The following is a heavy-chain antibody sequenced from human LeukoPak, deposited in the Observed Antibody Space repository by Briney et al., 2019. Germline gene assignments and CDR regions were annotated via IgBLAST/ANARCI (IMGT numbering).Heavy chain of an antibody. CDR2: IYYSGST. Sequence: SETLSLTCTVSGGSISSGDYYWSWIRQPPGKGLEWIGYIYYSGSTYYNPSLKSRVTISVDRSKNQFSLKLSSVTAADTAVYYCARGFSSWYSPLYGMDVWGQGTTVTVSS. D-gene: IGHD6-13*01. CDR3: ARGFSSWYSPLYGMDV. CDR1: GGSISSGDYY. V-gene: IGHV4-30-4*01. J-gene: IGHJ6*02.